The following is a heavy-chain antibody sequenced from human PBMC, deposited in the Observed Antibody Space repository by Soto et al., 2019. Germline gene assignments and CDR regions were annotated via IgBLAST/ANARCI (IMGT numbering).Heavy chain of an antibody. V-gene: IGHV3-7*01. J-gene: IGHJ4*02. CDR2: IKQDGSEK. Sequence: GGSLRLSCAAAGFTFSSYWMSWVRQAPGKGLEWVANIKQDGSEKYYVDSVKGRFTISRDNAKNSLYLQMNSLRAEDTAVYYCARGGGDILTGYSTLDYWGQGTLVTVSS. D-gene: IGHD3-9*01. CDR1: GFTFSSYW. CDR3: ARGGGDILTGYSTLDY.